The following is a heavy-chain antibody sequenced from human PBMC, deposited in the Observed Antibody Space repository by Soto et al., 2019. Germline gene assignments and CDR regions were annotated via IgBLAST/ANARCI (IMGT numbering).Heavy chain of an antibody. D-gene: IGHD6-19*01. J-gene: IGHJ4*02. V-gene: IGHV3-53*01. CDR3: AARVRTSGWYADFDY. CDR2: VNAGGSRT. CDR1: GFSVNSHY. Sequence: GGSLRLSCAASGFSVNSHYVSWVRQAPGKGLEWVSVVNAGGSRTYYADSVKGRFTFSRDSSKNTLYLQMNSLRVEDAAVYYCAARVRTSGWYADFDYWGQGTLVTVSS.